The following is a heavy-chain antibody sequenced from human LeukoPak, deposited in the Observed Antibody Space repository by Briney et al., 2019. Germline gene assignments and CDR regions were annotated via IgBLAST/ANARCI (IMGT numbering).Heavy chain of an antibody. V-gene: IGHV3-23*01. CDR2: ICASGGST. J-gene: IGHJ3*02. Sequence: GGSLRLSCAASGFTFSSYAMSWVRQAPGKGLEWVSGICASGGSTFYADSVKGRFTIFRDTSRNTLYLQMNSLRVEDTAVYYCAKDSKGTTWLDAFDIWGQGTMVTVSS. D-gene: IGHD1-26*01. CDR3: AKDSKGTTWLDAFDI. CDR1: GFTFSSYA.